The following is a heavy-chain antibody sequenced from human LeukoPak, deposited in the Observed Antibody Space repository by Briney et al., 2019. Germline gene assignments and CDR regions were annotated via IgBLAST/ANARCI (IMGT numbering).Heavy chain of an antibody. CDR1: GFTFSSYS. V-gene: IGHV3-33*08. CDR3: ARDLPVVPAARGDYFDY. D-gene: IGHD2-2*01. CDR2: IWYDGSNK. J-gene: IGHJ4*02. Sequence: GGSLRLSCAASGFTFSSYSMNWVRQAPGKGLEWVAVIWYDGSNKYYADSVKGRFTISRDNSKNTLYLQMNSLRAEDTAVYYCARDLPVVPAARGDYFDYWGQGTLVTVSS.